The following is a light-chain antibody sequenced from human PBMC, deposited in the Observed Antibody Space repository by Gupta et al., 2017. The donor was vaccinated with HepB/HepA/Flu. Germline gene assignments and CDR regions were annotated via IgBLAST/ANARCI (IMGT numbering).Light chain of an antibody. CDR1: SGHSSYI. J-gene: IGLJ3*02. Sequence: PVLTQSSSASASLGSSVKLTCTLRSGHSSYIIAWHQQQPGKAPRYLMKLEGSGNYNKGSGVPDRFSGSSSGADRYLTISNLHSEDEADYYCETWDSSTQVFGGGTKLTVL. CDR3: ETWDSSTQV. V-gene: IGLV4-60*03. CDR2: LEGSGNY.